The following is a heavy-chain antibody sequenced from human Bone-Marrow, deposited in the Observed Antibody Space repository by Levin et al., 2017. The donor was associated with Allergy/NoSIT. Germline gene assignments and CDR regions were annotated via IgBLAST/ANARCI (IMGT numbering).Heavy chain of an antibody. V-gene: IGHV3-49*04. J-gene: IGHJ4*02. CDR3: ISGSSTSCQGGLRLDY. CDR2: IRSKAYGGTT. Sequence: GGSLRLSCTASGFTFGDYAMSWVRQAPGKGLEWVGFIRSKAYGGTTEYAASVKGRFTISRDDSKSIAYLQMNSLKTEDTAVYYCISGSSTSCQGGLRLDYWGQGTLVTVSS. D-gene: IGHD2-2*01. CDR1: GFTFGDYA.